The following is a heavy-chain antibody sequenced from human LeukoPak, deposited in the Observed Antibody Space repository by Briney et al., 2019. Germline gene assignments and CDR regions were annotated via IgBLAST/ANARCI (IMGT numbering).Heavy chain of an antibody. CDR3: VRGSTLRHYQY. CDR2: ISYSGST. Sequence: SETLSLTCTVSGGSISSSSYYWGWIRQPPGKGLEWIGSISYSGSTYYNPSLKSRVTISVDTSMNQFSLKLSSVTAADTAVYYCVRGSTLRHYQYWGQGTLVTVSS. CDR1: GGSISSSSYY. D-gene: IGHD3-16*01. J-gene: IGHJ4*02. V-gene: IGHV4-39*01.